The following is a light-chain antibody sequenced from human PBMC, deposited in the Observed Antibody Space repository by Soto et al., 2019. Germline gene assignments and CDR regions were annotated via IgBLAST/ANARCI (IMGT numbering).Light chain of an antibody. CDR2: EVS. CDR1: SSDVGGHIY. V-gene: IGLV2-14*01. Sequence: QSALTQPASVSGSPGQSITISCTGTSSDVGGHIYVSWYQQHPGKAPKLMIYEVSNRPSGVSNRFSGSKSDNTASLTISGLQAEDEADYYCSSYTSSNSVVFGGGTQLTVL. J-gene: IGLJ2*01. CDR3: SSYTSSNSVV.